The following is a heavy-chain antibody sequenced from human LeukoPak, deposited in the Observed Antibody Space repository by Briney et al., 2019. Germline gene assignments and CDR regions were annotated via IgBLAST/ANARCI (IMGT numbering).Heavy chain of an antibody. J-gene: IGHJ6*02. CDR1: GGSISGVSYS. V-gene: IGHV4-30-2*01. CDR3: ARGTGDYGDYYYYGMDV. CDR2: IYHSGST. D-gene: IGHD4-17*01. Sequence: SETLSLTCTVSGGSISGVSYSWSWIRQPPGKGLEWIGYIYHSGSTYYNPSLKSRVTISVDRFKNQFSLEVSSVTAADTAVYYCARGTGDYGDYYYYGMDVWGQGTTVTVSS.